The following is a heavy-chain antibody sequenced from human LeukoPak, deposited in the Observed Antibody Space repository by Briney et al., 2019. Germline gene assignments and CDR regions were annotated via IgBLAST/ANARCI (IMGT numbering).Heavy chain of an antibody. CDR2: ITFNGGRT. CDR3: AKDPPHSPFED. J-gene: IGHJ4*02. CDR1: GFTFSTYP. V-gene: IGHV3-23*01. D-gene: IGHD2-15*01. Sequence: GGSLRLSCAASGFTFSTYPMNWVRRAPGKGPEWVSAITFNGGRTFYADSVKGRFTISRDNSRNTLYLQMDSLRAEDTALYFCAKDPPHSPFEDWGQGTLVTVSS.